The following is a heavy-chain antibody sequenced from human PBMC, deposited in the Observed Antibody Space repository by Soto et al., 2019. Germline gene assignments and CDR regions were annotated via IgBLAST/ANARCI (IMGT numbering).Heavy chain of an antibody. V-gene: IGHV4-4*02. CDR1: GGSISSNKW. D-gene: IGHD3-3*01. Sequence: PSETLSLTCAVSGGSISSNKWWSWVRQPPGKGLQWIGEVYHSGSANYNPSLRGRVTILVDNSKNHFSLKLNSVTAADTAVYYCARIGPLRSCGDWGPGTLVTVSS. CDR2: VYHSGSA. CDR3: ARIGPLRSCGD. J-gene: IGHJ4*02.